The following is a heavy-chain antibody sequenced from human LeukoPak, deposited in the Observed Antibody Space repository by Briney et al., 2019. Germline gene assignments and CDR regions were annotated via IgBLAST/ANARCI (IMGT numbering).Heavy chain of an antibody. CDR1: GYTFTSYG. CDR2: ISAYNGNT. Sequence: ASVKVSCKASGYTFTSYGISWVRQAPGQRLEWMGWISAYNGNTNYAQKLQGRVTMTTDTSTSTAYMELRSLRSDDTAVYYCVGTDVNNDAFDIWGQGTMVTVSS. V-gene: IGHV1-18*01. J-gene: IGHJ3*02. CDR3: VGTDVNNDAFDI. D-gene: IGHD1-1*01.